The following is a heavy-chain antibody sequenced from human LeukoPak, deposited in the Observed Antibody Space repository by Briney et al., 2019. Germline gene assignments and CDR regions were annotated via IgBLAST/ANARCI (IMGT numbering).Heavy chain of an antibody. J-gene: IGHJ5*02. V-gene: IGHV4-61*01. D-gene: IGHD6-6*01. CDR3: ARDAAHSSSSS. CDR2: IYYSGST. Sequence: PSETLSLTCTVSGGSISSSSYYWGWIRHPPGKGLEWIGYIYYSGSTNYNPSLKSRVTISVDTSKNQFSLKLSSVTAADTAVYYCARDAAHSSSSSWGQGTLVTVSS. CDR1: GGSISSSSYY.